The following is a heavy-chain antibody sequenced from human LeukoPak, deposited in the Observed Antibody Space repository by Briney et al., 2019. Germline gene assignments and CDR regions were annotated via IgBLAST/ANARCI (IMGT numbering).Heavy chain of an antibody. Sequence: SETLSLTCAVYGGSFSGYYWSWLRQPPGKGLEWIGEVNHSGSTNYNPSLKSRVTISVDTSKNQFSLKLSSVTAADTAVYYCAREMDYYDSSGYYPFDYWGQGTLVTVSS. J-gene: IGHJ4*02. CDR2: VNHSGST. CDR3: AREMDYYDSSGYYPFDY. V-gene: IGHV4-34*01. CDR1: GGSFSGYY. D-gene: IGHD3-22*01.